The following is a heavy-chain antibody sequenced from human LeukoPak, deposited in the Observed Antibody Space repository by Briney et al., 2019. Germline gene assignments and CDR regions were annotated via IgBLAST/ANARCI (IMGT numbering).Heavy chain of an antibody. CDR2: INSDGSSA. Sequence: GGSLRLSCAASGFTFSSYWMHWVRQAPGKGLVWVSRINSDGSSASYADSVKGRFTISRDNAKNTLYLQMNSLRAEDTAVYYCARDLGGYCSGGSCPPLFDPWGQGTLVTVSS. CDR1: GFTFSSYW. CDR3: ARDLGGYCSGGSCPPLFDP. J-gene: IGHJ5*02. V-gene: IGHV3-74*01. D-gene: IGHD2-15*01.